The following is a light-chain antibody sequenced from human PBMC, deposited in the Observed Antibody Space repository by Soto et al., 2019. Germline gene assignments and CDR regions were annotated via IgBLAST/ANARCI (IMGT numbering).Light chain of an antibody. CDR2: KAS. Sequence: DNQMSQSPSTLSASVRNRVTITCRASQSISSKLAWYQQKPGKAPKLLIYKASSLESGVPSRFSGSGSGTEFTLTISSLLPDDFATYYCQQYNSYPWTFGQGTKVEIK. CDR3: QQYNSYPWT. J-gene: IGKJ1*01. V-gene: IGKV1-5*03. CDR1: QSISSK.